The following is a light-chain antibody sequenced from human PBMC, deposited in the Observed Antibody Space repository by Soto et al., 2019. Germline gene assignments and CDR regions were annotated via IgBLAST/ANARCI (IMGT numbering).Light chain of an antibody. CDR3: QQYDKWPQFT. Sequence: ENVISESPGTLSLYPVDRATLSCRASQSVTSSYLAWYQQKPGQAPRFLMYGASSRATGIPDRFSGRGSATDFTLTISSLQSEDFAVYYCQQYDKWPQFTFGQATMVDIK. CDR2: GAS. V-gene: IGKV3-20*01. CDR1: QSVTSSY. J-gene: IGKJ2*01.